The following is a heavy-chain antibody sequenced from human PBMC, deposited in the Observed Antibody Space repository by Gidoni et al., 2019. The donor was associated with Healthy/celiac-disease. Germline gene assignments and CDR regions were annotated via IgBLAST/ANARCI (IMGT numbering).Heavy chain of an antibody. Sequence: QVQLQESGPGLVKPSETLSLTCTVSGGSISSYYWSWIRQPPGKGLEWIGYIYYSGSTNYNPSLKSRVTISVDTSKNQFSLKLSSVTAADTAVYYCARDNRRVYFDYWGQGTLVTVSS. CDR1: GGSISSYY. CDR2: IYYSGST. D-gene: IGHD3-3*01. J-gene: IGHJ4*02. V-gene: IGHV4-59*01. CDR3: ARDNRRVYFDY.